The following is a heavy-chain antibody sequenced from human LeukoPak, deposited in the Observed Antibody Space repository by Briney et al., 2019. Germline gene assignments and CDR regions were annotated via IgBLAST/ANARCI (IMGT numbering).Heavy chain of an antibody. J-gene: IGHJ6*03. CDR1: GFTFSSYE. CDR3: ARAGYGDYVDYYYYMDV. D-gene: IGHD4-17*01. Sequence: PGGSLRLSCAASGFTFSSYEMNWVRQAPGKGLEWVSYISSSGSTIYYADSVKGRFTISRDNAKNSLYLQMNSLRAEDTAVYYCARAGYGDYVDYYYYMDVWGKGTTVTVSS. V-gene: IGHV3-48*03. CDR2: ISSSGSTI.